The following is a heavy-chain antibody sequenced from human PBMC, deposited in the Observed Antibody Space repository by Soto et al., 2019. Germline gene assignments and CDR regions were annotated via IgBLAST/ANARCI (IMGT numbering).Heavy chain of an antibody. CDR3: ARLEWDLYCSGSYHRGNWFDP. CDR1: GGSISSSSYY. CDR2: IYYSGST. Sequence: ETLSLTCTVSGGSISSSSYYWGWIRQPPGKGLEWIGSIYYSGSTYYNPSLKSRVTISVDTSKNQFSLKLSSVTAADTAVYYCARLEWDLYCSGSYHRGNWFDPWGQGTLVTVSS. V-gene: IGHV4-39*01. D-gene: IGHD3-10*01. J-gene: IGHJ5*02.